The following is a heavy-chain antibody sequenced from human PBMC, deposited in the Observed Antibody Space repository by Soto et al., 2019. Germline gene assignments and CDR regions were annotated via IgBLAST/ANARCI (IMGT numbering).Heavy chain of an antibody. CDR3: ARLHNYHYALDV. V-gene: IGHV3-73*01. CDR1: GFTFSGSA. J-gene: IGHJ6*02. CDR2: IRSKANSYAT. Sequence: GGSLRLSFAASGFTFSGSAMHWVRQASWKGLEWVGRIRSKANSYATAYAASVKGRFTISRDDSKNTLYLQMGSLRAEDMAVYYCARLHNYHYALDVWGQGTTVTSP.